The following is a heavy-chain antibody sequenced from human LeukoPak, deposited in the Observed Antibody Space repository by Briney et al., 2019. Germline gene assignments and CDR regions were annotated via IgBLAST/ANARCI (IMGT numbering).Heavy chain of an antibody. V-gene: IGHV3-53*01. J-gene: IGHJ6*03. D-gene: IGHD2-15*01. CDR1: GFTVSSRS. CDR2: IYSGEVT. Sequence: GGSLRLSCAASGFTVSSRSMNWVRHAPGEGLECVSIIYSGEVTSYADSVKGRFTISRDSGTNTLFLQMDNLRADDTAVYYCARVVAAVALRDYHYVDVWGKGTTVTVSS. CDR3: ARVVAAVALRDYHYVDV.